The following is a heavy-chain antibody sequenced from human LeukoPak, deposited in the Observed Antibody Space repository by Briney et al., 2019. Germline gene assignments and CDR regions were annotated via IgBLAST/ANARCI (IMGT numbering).Heavy chain of an antibody. D-gene: IGHD2-21*02. CDR2: IYYSGST. CDR1: GGSISSYY. V-gene: IGHV4-59*01. Sequence: SETLSLTCTVSGGSISSYYWSWMRQPPGKGLEWIGYIYYSGSTNYNPSLKSRVTISVDTSKNHFSLRLTSVTAADTAVYYCARGAYCGGDCFHYFDYWGQGTLVTVSS. CDR3: ARGAYCGGDCFHYFDY. J-gene: IGHJ4*02.